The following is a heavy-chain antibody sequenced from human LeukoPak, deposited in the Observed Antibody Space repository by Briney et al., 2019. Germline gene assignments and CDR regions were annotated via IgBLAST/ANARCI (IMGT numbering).Heavy chain of an antibody. V-gene: IGHV3-53*01. D-gene: IGHD3-22*01. Sequence: PGGSLRLSCTASGFTFGDYAMSWVRQAPGKGLEWVSVIYSGGSTYYADSVKGRFTISRDNSKNTLYLQMNSLRAEDTAVYYCARGVGYYDSSGYVYYFDYWGQGTLVTVSS. J-gene: IGHJ4*02. CDR1: GFTFGDYA. CDR3: ARGVGYYDSSGYVYYFDY. CDR2: IYSGGST.